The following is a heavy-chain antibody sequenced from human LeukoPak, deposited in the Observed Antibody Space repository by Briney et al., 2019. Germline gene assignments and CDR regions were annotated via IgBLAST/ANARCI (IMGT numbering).Heavy chain of an antibody. CDR3: ARDYCGGDCYNFDY. D-gene: IGHD2-21*02. V-gene: IGHV3-33*01. Sequence: GGSLRLSCAASGFTFSTYGMHWVRQAPGKGLEWVAVIWSDGSDKYYADSVKGRFTISRDNSKLYLQMDSLRVEDTAVYYCARDYCGGDCYNFDYWGQGTLVTVFS. CDR2: IWSDGSDK. CDR1: GFTFSTYG. J-gene: IGHJ4*02.